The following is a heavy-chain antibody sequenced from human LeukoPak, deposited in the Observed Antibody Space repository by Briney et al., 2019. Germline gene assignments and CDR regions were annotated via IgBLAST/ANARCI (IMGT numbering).Heavy chain of an antibody. V-gene: IGHV1-69*01. CDR2: IIPIFGTA. J-gene: IGHJ4*02. CDR3: ARDPLYCGPFDY. Sequence: ASVKVSCKASGGTFSSYAISWVRQAPGQGLEWMGGIIPIFGTANYAQKFQGRVTITADESTSTAYMELSSLRSEDTAVYYCARDPLYCGPFDYWGQGTLVTVSS. CDR1: GGTFSSYA. D-gene: IGHD4-23*01.